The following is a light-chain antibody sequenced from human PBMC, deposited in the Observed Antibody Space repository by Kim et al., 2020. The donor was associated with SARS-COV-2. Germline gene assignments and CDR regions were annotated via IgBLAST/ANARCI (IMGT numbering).Light chain of an antibody. Sequence: GQKVTISCSGSSSNIGNNYVAWYQQLPGTAPKLLIYDNNKRPSGIPDRFSGSKSGTSATLGITGLQTGDEADYDCGTWDISLSSVVFGGGTQLTVL. CDR2: DNN. CDR3: GTWDISLSSVV. J-gene: IGLJ2*01. CDR1: SSNIGNNY. V-gene: IGLV1-51*01.